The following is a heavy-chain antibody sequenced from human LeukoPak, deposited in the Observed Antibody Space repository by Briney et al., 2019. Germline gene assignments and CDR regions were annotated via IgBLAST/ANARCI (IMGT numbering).Heavy chain of an antibody. CDR3: AGERPNCSGGSCYSYVDY. Sequence: SETLSLTCTVSGGSISSGGYYWSWIRQPPGKGLEWIGYIYHSGSTYYNPSLKSRVTISVDRSKNQFSLKLSSVTAADTAVYYCAGERPNCSGGSCYSYVDYWGQGTLVTVSS. CDR1: GGSISSGGYY. CDR2: IYHSGST. J-gene: IGHJ4*02. V-gene: IGHV4-30-2*01. D-gene: IGHD2-15*01.